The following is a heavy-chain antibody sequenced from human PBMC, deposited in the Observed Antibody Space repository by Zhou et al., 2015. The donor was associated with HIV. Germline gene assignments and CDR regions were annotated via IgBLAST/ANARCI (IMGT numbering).Heavy chain of an antibody. CDR2: IIPIFGTA. CDR1: GGTFSSYA. D-gene: IGHD2-2*01. V-gene: IGHV1-69*12. Sequence: QAQLVQSGAEVKKPGSSVKVSCKASGGTFSSYAISWVRQAPGQGLEWMGGIIPIFGTANYAQKFQGRVTITADESTSTAYMELSSLRSEDTAVYYCARGGQEEYCSSTSCHSYYYYYMDVWGKGTTVTVSS. J-gene: IGHJ6*03. CDR3: ARGGQEEYCSSTSCHSYYYYYMDV.